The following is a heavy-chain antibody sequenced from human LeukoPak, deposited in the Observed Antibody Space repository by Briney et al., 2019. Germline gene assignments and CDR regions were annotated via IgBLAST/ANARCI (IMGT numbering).Heavy chain of an antibody. J-gene: IGHJ4*02. D-gene: IGHD3-10*02. Sequence: SETLSLTCAVFGGSLSGYYWNWIRQPPGKGLEWIGGINPSGSTNYSPSLKSRVTISVDTSKNQFSLKLSSVTAADTAVYYCARRVVRGVIKYWGQGTLVTVSS. V-gene: IGHV4-34*01. CDR2: INPSGST. CDR3: ARRVVRGVIKY. CDR1: GGSLSGYY.